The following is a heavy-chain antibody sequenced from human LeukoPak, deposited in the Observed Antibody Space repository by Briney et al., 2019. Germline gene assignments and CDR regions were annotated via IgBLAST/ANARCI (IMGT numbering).Heavy chain of an antibody. CDR1: GYTFTSYD. CDR2: MNPISGNT. D-gene: IGHD3-10*01. CDR3: ARSYVRGSGSYYKGGVDY. V-gene: IGHV1-8*01. J-gene: IGHJ4*02. Sequence: VASVKVSCKASGYTFTSYDINWVRQATGQGLEWMGWMNPISGNTGHAQKFQGRVTMTRDTSISTAYMELSSLRSEDTAVYYCARSYVRGSGSYYKGGVDYWGQGTLVTVSS.